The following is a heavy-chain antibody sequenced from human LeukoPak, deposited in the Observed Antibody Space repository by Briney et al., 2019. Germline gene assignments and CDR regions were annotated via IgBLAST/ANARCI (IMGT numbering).Heavy chain of an antibody. J-gene: IGHJ4*02. CDR3: AKEYYDFWSGYVPGWTPSPVDY. V-gene: IGHV3-23*01. Sequence: GGSLRLSCAASGFTFSSYAMSWVRQAPGKGLEWVSAISGSGGSTYYADSVKGRFTISRDNSKNTLYLQMNSLRAEDTAVYYCAKEYYDFWSGYVPGWTPSPVDYWGQGTLVTVSS. D-gene: IGHD3-3*01. CDR2: ISGSGGST. CDR1: GFTFSSYA.